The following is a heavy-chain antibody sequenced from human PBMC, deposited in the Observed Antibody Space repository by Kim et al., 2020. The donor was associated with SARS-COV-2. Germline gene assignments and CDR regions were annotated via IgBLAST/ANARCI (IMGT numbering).Heavy chain of an antibody. Sequence: GGSLRLSCAASGFTFSSYGMHWVRQAPGKGLEWVAVISYDGSNKYYADSVKGRFTISRDNSKNTLYLQMNSLRAEDTAVYYCAKDGRKRTYYYDSSGYYFSRGIDYWGQGTLVTVSS. CDR1: GFTFSSYG. V-gene: IGHV3-30*18. D-gene: IGHD3-22*01. CDR3: AKDGRKRTYYYDSSGYYFSRGIDY. CDR2: ISYDGSNK. J-gene: IGHJ4*02.